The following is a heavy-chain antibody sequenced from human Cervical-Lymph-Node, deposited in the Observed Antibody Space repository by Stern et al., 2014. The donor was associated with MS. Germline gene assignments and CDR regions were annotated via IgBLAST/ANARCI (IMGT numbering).Heavy chain of an antibody. CDR3: VTGRGYMSGQPDFDY. CDR1: GFRFSSYG. Sequence: VQLVESGGGVVQPGRSLRLSCEASGFRFSSYGIPWVRQAPGKGLEWVAVIAYDGSNAQDGVAVKGRFNNYRDNSKNMLFLHMNSGSAEDTAVYYCVTGRGYMSGQPDFDYWGQGALVTVTS. CDR2: IAYDGSNA. D-gene: IGHD5-18*01. V-gene: IGHV3-30*03. J-gene: IGHJ4*02.